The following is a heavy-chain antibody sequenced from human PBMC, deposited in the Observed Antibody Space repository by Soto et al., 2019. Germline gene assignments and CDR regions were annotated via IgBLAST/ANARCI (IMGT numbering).Heavy chain of an antibody. CDR3: ARPPGYISDWYYFDL. Sequence: ASVKVSCKASGYTFTGYYMHRVRQAPGQGFEWMGRISPKSGGTNYAQKFQGRVTMTWDTSLNTAYMELSSLISEDTAVYYCARPPGYISDWYYFDLWGQGTLVTVSS. CDR1: GYTFTGYY. D-gene: IGHD6-19*01. J-gene: IGHJ4*02. V-gene: IGHV1-2*02. CDR2: ISPKSGGT.